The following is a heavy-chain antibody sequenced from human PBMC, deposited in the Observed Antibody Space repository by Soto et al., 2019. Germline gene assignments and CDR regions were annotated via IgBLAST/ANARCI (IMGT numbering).Heavy chain of an antibody. D-gene: IGHD2-15*01. Sequence: SVKVSCKASGGTFSSYAISWVRQAPGQGLEWMGGIIPIFGTANYAQKFQGRVTITADESTSTAYMELSSLRSEDTAVYYCARDLGGGNRFDYWGQGTLVTVSS. CDR3: ARDLGGGNRFDY. CDR1: GGTFSSYA. J-gene: IGHJ4*02. CDR2: IIPIFGTA. V-gene: IGHV1-69*13.